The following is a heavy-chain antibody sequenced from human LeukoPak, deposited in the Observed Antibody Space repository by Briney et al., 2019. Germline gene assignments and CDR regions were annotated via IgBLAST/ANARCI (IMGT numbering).Heavy chain of an antibody. CDR2: INHSGST. CDR1: GDSFSRNTYS. V-gene: IGHV4-39*07. CDR3: ARVLDSSGYYYDAFDI. Sequence: PSETLSLTCTVSGDSFSRNTYSWGWIRQPPGKGLEWIGEINHSGSTNYNPSHKSRVTISVDTSKNQFSLKLSSVTAADTAVYYCARVLDSSGYYYDAFDIWGQGTMVTVSS. D-gene: IGHD3-22*01. J-gene: IGHJ3*02.